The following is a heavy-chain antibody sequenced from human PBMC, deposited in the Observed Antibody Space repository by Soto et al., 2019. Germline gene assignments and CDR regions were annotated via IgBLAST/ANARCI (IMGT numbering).Heavy chain of an antibody. V-gene: IGHV3-30-3*01. J-gene: IGHJ4*02. Sequence: QVQLVEAGGGVDQPGRSLRLSCAASGFTFSSYAMHWVRQAPGKGLEWVAVISYDGSNKYYADSVKGRFTISRDNSKNTLYLQMNSQRAEDTAVYYCARDYASDSSGYYPPDYWGQGTLVTVSS. CDR2: ISYDGSNK. D-gene: IGHD3-22*01. CDR1: GFTFSSYA. CDR3: ARDYASDSSGYYPPDY.